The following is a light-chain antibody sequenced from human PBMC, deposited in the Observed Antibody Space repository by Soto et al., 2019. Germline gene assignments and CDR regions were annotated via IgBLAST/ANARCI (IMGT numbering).Light chain of an antibody. CDR1: QSVSSNY. CDR3: QQYGGSPRT. V-gene: IGKV3-20*01. J-gene: IGKJ1*01. CDR2: GAS. Sequence: EIVLTQSPGTLSLSPGERATLSCRASQSVSSNYLAWCQQKSGQAPRLLIYGASSRATGIPDRFSGSGAGTDFTLTISRLEPEDFAVYYCQQYGGSPRTFGQGTKVDIK.